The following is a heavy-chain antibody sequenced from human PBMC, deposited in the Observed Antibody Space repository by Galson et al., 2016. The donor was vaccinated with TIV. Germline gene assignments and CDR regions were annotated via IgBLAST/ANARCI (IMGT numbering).Heavy chain of an antibody. D-gene: IGHD5/OR15-5a*01. CDR1: GYNFDTYW. Sequence: QSGAEVKKPGESLKISCKSSGYNFDTYWIVWVRQMPGKGLEWMGTIYPGDSDTRYRPSFQGQVTMSADKSINTAYLQWSRLKASDSAIYYGTRHSTRSFDFWGPGTLVSVSS. J-gene: IGHJ4*02. CDR2: IYPGDSDT. V-gene: IGHV5-51*01. CDR3: TRHSTRSFDF.